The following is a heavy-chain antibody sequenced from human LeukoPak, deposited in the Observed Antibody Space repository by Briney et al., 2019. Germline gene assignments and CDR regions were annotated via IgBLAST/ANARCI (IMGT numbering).Heavy chain of an antibody. Sequence: GGSLRLFCEASGFTFGNYAIHWVRQVPGEGLEWVAIITHNGGTQYYADSVKGRFTISRDNSQSTVFLQMNSLRPEDAAVYYCARDAQSGAFSDFDYWGQGTLVTVSS. D-gene: IGHD1-26*01. CDR1: GFTFGNYA. V-gene: IGHV3-30-3*01. CDR2: ITHNGGTQ. CDR3: ARDAQSGAFSDFDY. J-gene: IGHJ4*02.